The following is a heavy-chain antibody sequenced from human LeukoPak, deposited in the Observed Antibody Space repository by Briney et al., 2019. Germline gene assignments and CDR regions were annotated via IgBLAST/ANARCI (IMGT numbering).Heavy chain of an antibody. Sequence: GGSLRLSCAASGFTFSSYAMSWVRQAPGKGLEWVSAISGSGGSTYNADSVKGRFTISRDNSKNTLYLQMNSLRAEDTAVYYCAKFSVRYSGSYDFGPYYYYMDVWGKGTTVTVSS. CDR2: ISGSGGST. D-gene: IGHD1-26*01. CDR3: AKFSVRYSGSYDFGPYYYYMDV. V-gene: IGHV3-23*01. J-gene: IGHJ6*03. CDR1: GFTFSSYA.